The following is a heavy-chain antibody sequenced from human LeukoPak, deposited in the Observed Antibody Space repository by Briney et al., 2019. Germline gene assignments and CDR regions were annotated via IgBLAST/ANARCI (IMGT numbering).Heavy chain of an antibody. V-gene: IGHV3-30-3*01. J-gene: IGHJ4*02. Sequence: GGSLRLSCAASGFTFSSYAMHWVRQAPGKGLEWVAVISYDGSNKYYADSVKGRFTISRDNSKNTLYLQMNSLRAEDTAVYYCARGPACELLRDFDYWGQGTLVTVSS. CDR2: ISYDGSNK. D-gene: IGHD1-26*01. CDR3: ARGPACELLRDFDY. CDR1: GFTFSSYA.